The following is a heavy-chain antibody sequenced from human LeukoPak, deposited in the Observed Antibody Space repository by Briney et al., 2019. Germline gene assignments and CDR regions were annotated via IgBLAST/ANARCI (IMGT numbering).Heavy chain of an antibody. CDR1: GYTFTSYD. CDR2: MNPNSGNT. Sequence: ASVKVSCKASGYTFTSYDINWVRQATGQGLEWMGWMNPNSGNTGYAQKFQGRVTMTRNTSISTAYMELSSLRSKDTAVYYCARDRVGAAAYYYYYYMDVWGKGTTVTVSS. CDR3: ARDRVGAAAYYYYYYMDV. D-gene: IGHD6-13*01. V-gene: IGHV1-8*01. J-gene: IGHJ6*03.